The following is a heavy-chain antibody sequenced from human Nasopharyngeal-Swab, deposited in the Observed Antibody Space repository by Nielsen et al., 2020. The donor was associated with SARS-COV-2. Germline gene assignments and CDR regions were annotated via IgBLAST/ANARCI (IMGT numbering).Heavy chain of an antibody. CDR1: GGSISRYY. CDR2: IYYSGST. D-gene: IGHD6-19*01. V-gene: IGHV4-59*01. J-gene: IGHJ4*02. Sequence: SETLSLTCTVPGGSISRYYWSWIRQPPGKGLEWIGYIYYSGSTNYNPSLKSRVTISVDTSKNQFSLKLSSVTAADTAVYYCARGGSGFLHYVFDYWGQGTLVTVSS. CDR3: ARGGSGFLHYVFDY.